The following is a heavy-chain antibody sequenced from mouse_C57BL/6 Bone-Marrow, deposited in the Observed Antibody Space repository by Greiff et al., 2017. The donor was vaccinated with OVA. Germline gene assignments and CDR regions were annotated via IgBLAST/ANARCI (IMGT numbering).Heavy chain of an antibody. CDR3: ARPTTGTDWYFDV. CDR2: ISNGGGST. J-gene: IGHJ1*03. V-gene: IGHV5-12*01. D-gene: IGHD4-1*02. CDR1: GFTFSDYY. Sequence: EVHLVESGGGLVQPGGSLKLSCAASGFTFSDYYMYWVRQTPEKRLEWVAYISNGGGSTYYPDTVKGRFTISRDNAKNTLYLQMSRLKSEDTAMYYCARPTTGTDWYFDVWGTGTTVTVSS.